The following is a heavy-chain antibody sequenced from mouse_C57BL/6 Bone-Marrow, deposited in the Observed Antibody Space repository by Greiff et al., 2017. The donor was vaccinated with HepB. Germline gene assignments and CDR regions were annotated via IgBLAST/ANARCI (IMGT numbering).Heavy chain of an antibody. V-gene: IGHV1-15*01. D-gene: IGHD1-1*01. Sequence: VNLVESGAELVRPGASVTLSCKASGYTFTDYEMHWVKQTPVHGLEWIGAIDPETGGTAYNQKFKGKAILTADKSSSTAYMELRSLTSEDSAVYYCTRAPYYYGSSYVRRNGVDYWGQGTSVTVSS. CDR1: GYTFTDYE. CDR3: TRAPYYYGSSYVRRNGVDY. CDR2: IDPETGGT. J-gene: IGHJ4*01.